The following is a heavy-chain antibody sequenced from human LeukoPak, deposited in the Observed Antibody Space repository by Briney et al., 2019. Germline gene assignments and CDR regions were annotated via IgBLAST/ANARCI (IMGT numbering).Heavy chain of an antibody. J-gene: IGHJ6*04. V-gene: IGHV3-23*01. CDR1: GFTFSSYG. CDR2: ITGSGVTT. CDR3: AKGNDMDV. Sequence: GGSLRLSCAASGFTFSSYGMNWVRRAPGKGLEWVSGITGSGVTTYYADSVKGRFTISRDNSKNTLYLQMSSLRAEDTALYYCAKGNDMDVWGKGTTVTVSS.